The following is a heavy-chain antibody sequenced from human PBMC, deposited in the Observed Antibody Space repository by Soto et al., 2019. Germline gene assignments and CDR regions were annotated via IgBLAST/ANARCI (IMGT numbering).Heavy chain of an antibody. Sequence: EVQLVESGGGLVKPGGSLRLSCAASGFTFSSYSMNWVRQAPGKGLEWVSSISSSSSYIYYADSVKGRFTISRDNAKNSLYLQMNSLRAEDTAVYYCARDRAAASGYYGMDVWGQGTTVTVSS. CDR2: ISSSSSYI. J-gene: IGHJ6*02. D-gene: IGHD2-2*01. CDR3: ARDRAAASGYYGMDV. V-gene: IGHV3-21*01. CDR1: GFTFSSYS.